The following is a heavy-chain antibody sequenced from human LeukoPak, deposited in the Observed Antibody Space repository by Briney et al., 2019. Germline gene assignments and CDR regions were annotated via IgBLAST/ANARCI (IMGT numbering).Heavy chain of an antibody. CDR1: GGPVNSGGYY. D-gene: IGHD2-15*01. J-gene: IGHJ4*02. CDR3: ATGDRRVVLLAY. CDR2: IYYSGST. Sequence: SETLSLTCTVSGGPVNSGGYYWSWLRQHPTKGLEWLGYIYYSGSTYYNPSLRSRVNISADTSNNQFSLRLSSVTAADTAVYYCATGDRRVVLLAYWGQGSRVTVSS. V-gene: IGHV4-31*03.